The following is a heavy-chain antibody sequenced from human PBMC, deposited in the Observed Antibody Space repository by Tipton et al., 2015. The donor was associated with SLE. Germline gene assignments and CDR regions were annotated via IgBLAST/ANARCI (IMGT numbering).Heavy chain of an antibody. CDR2: IITSEGRT. D-gene: IGHD3-16*01. J-gene: IGHJ4*02. CDR1: GYTFSDYY. CDR3: VRELVGGHFDY. Sequence: QLVQSGADVKKPGASMKLSCKTSGYTFSDYYVHWMRQAPGQGLEWIGIIITSEGRTNYAQKFWGRVSITRDMSTSTVYMELDSPTSDDTAVYYCVRELVGGHFDYWGQGTVVTVSS. V-gene: IGHV1-46*01.